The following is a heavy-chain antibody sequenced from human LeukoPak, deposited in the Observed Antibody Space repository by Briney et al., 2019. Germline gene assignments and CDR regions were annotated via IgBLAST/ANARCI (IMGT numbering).Heavy chain of an antibody. V-gene: IGHV1-24*01. CDR1: GYTLTELS. D-gene: IGHD5-24*01. Sequence: ASVKVSRKVSGYTLTELSMHWVRQAPGKGLEWMGGFDPEDGETIYAQKFQGRVTMTEDTSTDTAYMELSSLRSEDTAVYYCATAHPLHVPSAPDYWGQGTLVTVSS. CDR2: FDPEDGET. J-gene: IGHJ4*02. CDR3: ATAHPLHVPSAPDY.